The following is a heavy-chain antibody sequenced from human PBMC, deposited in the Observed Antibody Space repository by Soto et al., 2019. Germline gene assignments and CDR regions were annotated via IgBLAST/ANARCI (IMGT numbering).Heavy chain of an antibody. J-gene: IGHJ4*02. CDR2: ISSSSSYI. CDR1: GFTFSSYN. V-gene: IGHV3-21*01. CDR3: ARDCSGGSFYSGGPPIDY. Sequence: EVQLVESGGGLVKPGGSLRLSCAASGFTFSSYNMNWVRQAPGKGLEWVSYISSSSSYISYADSVKGRFIISRDNAKNSLYLQMNSLRAEDTAVYYCARDCSGGSFYSGGPPIDYWCQGTLVTVSS. D-gene: IGHD2-15*01.